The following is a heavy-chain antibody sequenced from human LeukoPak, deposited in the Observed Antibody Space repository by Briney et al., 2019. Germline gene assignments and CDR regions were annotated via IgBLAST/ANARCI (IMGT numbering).Heavy chain of an antibody. Sequence: GGSLRLSCAASGFSFSTHAMSWVRQAPGRGLEGVSSSAASTNSADSVQGRFTISRDNSKNTLYLQMNSLRAEDTAVYYCVKSWRSYDSSGYYAFDIWGQGTMVTVSS. CDR1: GFSFSTHA. CDR2: SAAST. J-gene: IGHJ3*02. D-gene: IGHD3-22*01. V-gene: IGHV3-23*01. CDR3: VKSWRSYDSSGYYAFDI.